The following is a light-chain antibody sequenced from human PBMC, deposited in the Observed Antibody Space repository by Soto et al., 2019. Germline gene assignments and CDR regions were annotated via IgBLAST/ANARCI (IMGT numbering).Light chain of an antibody. CDR1: QSILAY. J-gene: IGKJ2*01. CDR3: XQTYATAFT. CDR2: SAS. V-gene: IGKV1-39*01. Sequence: IQMTQSPSSLSASVGGRVTITCRASQSILAYLNWYQVKLGKPPRLLIFSASNLQSGVPPRFNGSGSGTDFALTIGGVEPDDAAXYYCXQTYATAFTFGQGTNL.